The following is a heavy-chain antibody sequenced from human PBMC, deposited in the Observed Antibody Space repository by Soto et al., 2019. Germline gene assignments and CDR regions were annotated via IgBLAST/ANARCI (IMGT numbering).Heavy chain of an antibody. CDR3: ARSVMEYYDSSGLGVYDFDY. J-gene: IGHJ4*02. V-gene: IGHV4-30-2*01. CDR2: IYHSGST. D-gene: IGHD3-22*01. CDR1: GDSISSGGYS. Sequence: QLQLQESGSGLVKPSQTLSLTCAVSGDSISSGGYSWSWIRQPPGKGLEWIGYIYHSGSTYYNPSLRSRVTISVDRSKNQFSLKVTSVTAADTALYYCARSVMEYYDSSGLGVYDFDYWGQGTLVTVSS.